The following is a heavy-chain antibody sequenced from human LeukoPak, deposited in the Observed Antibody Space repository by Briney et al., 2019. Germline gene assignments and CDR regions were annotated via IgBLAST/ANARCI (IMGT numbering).Heavy chain of an antibody. J-gene: IGHJ4*02. Sequence: PSETLSLTCTGSGGSISSYYWSWIRQPPGKGLEWIGYIYYSGSTNYNPSLKSRVTISVDTSKNQFSLKLSSVTAADTAVYYCARDGWGPIDYWGQGTLVTVSS. CDR2: IYYSGST. CDR3: ARDGWGPIDY. V-gene: IGHV4-59*01. D-gene: IGHD3-16*01. CDR1: GGSISSYY.